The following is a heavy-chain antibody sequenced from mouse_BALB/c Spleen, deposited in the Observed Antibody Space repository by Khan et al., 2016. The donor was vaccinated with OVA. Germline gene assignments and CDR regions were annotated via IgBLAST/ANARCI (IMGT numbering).Heavy chain of an antibody. Sequence: EVQLQESGPGLVKPSQSLSLTCTVTGYSITSNYAWNWIRQFPGNKLEWMGYISYSGCTNYNPSLKSRISITRDTSKNQFFLQLNSVTTEDTATYYCARGNYYGDAMDYGGQGTSITVSS. CDR1: GYSITSNYA. V-gene: IGHV3-2*02. J-gene: IGHJ4*01. CDR3: ARGNYYGDAMDY. CDR2: ISYSGCT. D-gene: IGHD1-1*01.